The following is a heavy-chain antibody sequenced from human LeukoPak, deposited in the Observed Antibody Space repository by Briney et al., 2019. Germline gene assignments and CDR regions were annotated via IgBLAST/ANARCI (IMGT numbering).Heavy chain of an antibody. CDR3: ARGLSLLWFGELSNWFDP. Sequence: SETLSLTCTVSGGSISSYYWSWIRQPPGKGLEWIGYIYYSGSTNYNPSLKSRVTISVDTSKNQFSLKLSSVTAADTAVYYCARGLSLLWFGELSNWFDPWGQGTLVTVSS. D-gene: IGHD3-10*01. CDR2: IYYSGST. J-gene: IGHJ5*02. CDR1: GGSISSYY. V-gene: IGHV4-59*01.